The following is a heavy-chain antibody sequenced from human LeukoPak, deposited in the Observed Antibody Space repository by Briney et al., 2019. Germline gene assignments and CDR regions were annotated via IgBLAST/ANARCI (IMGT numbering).Heavy chain of an antibody. CDR3: ARHGRFYDAFDI. D-gene: IGHD3-3*01. J-gene: IGHJ3*02. Sequence: ASVKVSCKASGYTFTSYYMHWARQAPGHGLEWMGWINPNSGGTNYAQKFQGRVTMTRDTSISTAYMDLSRLGSDDTAVYYCARHGRFYDAFDIWGQGTMVTVSS. CDR1: GYTFTSYY. V-gene: IGHV1-2*02. CDR2: INPNSGGT.